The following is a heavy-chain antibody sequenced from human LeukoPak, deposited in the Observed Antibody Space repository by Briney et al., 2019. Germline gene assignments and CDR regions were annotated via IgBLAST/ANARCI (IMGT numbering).Heavy chain of an antibody. Sequence: GGSLRLSCADSGFTFSSYAMSWVRQAPGKGLEWVSAISGSGGSTYYADSVKGRFTISRDNSKNTLYLQMNSLRAEDTAVYYCAKDTMVRGVMRYYFDYWGQGTLVTVSS. CDR2: ISGSGGST. CDR1: GFTFSSYA. J-gene: IGHJ4*02. CDR3: AKDTMVRGVMRYYFDY. D-gene: IGHD3-10*01. V-gene: IGHV3-23*01.